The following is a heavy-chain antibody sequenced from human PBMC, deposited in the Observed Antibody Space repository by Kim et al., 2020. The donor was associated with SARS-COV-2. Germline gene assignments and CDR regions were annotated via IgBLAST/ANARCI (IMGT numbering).Heavy chain of an antibody. V-gene: IGHV3-21*01. Sequence: GGSLRLSCAASGFTFSSYSMNWVRQAPGKGLEWVSSISSSSSYIYYADSVKGRFTISRDNAKNSLYLQMNSLRAEDTAVYYCARDVAEDNTPYYYGMDVWGQGTTVTVSS. D-gene: IGHD2-15*01. J-gene: IGHJ6*02. CDR2: ISSSSSYI. CDR3: ARDVAEDNTPYYYGMDV. CDR1: GFTFSSYS.